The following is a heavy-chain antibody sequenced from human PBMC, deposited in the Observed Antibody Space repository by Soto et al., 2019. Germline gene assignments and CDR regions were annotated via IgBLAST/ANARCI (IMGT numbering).Heavy chain of an antibody. CDR2: IIPIFGTA. CDR1: GGTFSSYA. Sequence: QVQLVQSGAEVKKPGSSVKVSCKASGGTFSSYAISWVRQAPGQGLEWMGGIIPIFGTANYAPKFQGRVTITEDESKSKAYMELSSLRSEDTAVYYCARGPRDEYCSGGSCYPRGSYFDYWGQGTLVTVSS. CDR3: ARGPRDEYCSGGSCYPRGSYFDY. D-gene: IGHD2-15*01. V-gene: IGHV1-69*01. J-gene: IGHJ4*02.